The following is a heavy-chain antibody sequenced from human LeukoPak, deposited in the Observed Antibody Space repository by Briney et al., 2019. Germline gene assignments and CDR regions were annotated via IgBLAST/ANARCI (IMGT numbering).Heavy chain of an antibody. CDR1: LDSTTSNF. CDR2: IHRSGST. J-gene: IGHJ4*02. V-gene: IGHV4-4*02. CDR3: AREIVGGFNPGAY. D-gene: IGHD1-14*01. Sequence: SETLSLTCTVSLDSTTSNFWSWVRQPPGKGLEGIGEIHRSGSTNYNPSLQSRVTISIDRSKNQIALELSSVTAADTAVYYCAREIVGGFNPGAYWGQGTLVTVSS.